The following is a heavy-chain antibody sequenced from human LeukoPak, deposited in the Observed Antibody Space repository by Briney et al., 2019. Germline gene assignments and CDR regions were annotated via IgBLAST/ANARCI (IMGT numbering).Heavy chain of an antibody. J-gene: IGHJ4*02. CDR2: ISSSGSTI. CDR3: ARNLPVRNDGWPLFDY. Sequence: GGSLRLSCAASGFTFSDYYMSWIRQAPGKGLEWVSYISSSGSTIYYADSMKGRFTISRDNAKNSLYLHINSLSAEDTAVYYCARNLPVRNDGWPLFDYWGQGTLVTVSS. V-gene: IGHV3-11*01. D-gene: IGHD1-1*01. CDR1: GFTFSDYY.